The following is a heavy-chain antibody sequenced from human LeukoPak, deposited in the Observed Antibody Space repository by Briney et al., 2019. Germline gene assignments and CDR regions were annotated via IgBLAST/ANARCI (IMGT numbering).Heavy chain of an antibody. D-gene: IGHD7-27*01. CDR1: GFTFSSYW. CDR3: ASSTGEYYYYYMDV. CDR2: IKQDGSEK. V-gene: IGHV3-7*01. J-gene: IGHJ6*03. Sequence: SGGSLRLSCAASGFTFSSYWMSWVRQAPGKGLEWVANIKQDGSEKYYVDSVKGRFTISRDNAKNSLYLQMNSLRAEDTAVYYCASSTGEYYYYYMDVWGKGTTVTVSS.